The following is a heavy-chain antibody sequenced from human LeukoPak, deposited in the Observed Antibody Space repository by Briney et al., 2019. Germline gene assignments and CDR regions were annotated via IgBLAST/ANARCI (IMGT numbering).Heavy chain of an antibody. CDR1: GFTFANYA. Sequence: PGGSLRISCAASGFTFANYATSWVRQAPGKGLEWVSGISGYGDSKYYAASVNGRFTISRDNSKNTLYLQMNSLGAEDTAVYYCAKAGIPRTLDPWGQGTLVTVSS. V-gene: IGHV3-23*01. CDR3: AKAGIPRTLDP. CDR2: ISGYGDSK. D-gene: IGHD2-21*01. J-gene: IGHJ5*02.